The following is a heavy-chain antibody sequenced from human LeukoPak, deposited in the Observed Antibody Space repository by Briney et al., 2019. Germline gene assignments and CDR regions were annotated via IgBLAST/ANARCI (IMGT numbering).Heavy chain of an antibody. CDR2: ITSNGGGT. J-gene: IGHJ4*02. CDR1: GFTSSGYA. CDR3: VKVDGHRHY. V-gene: IGHV3-64D*09. Sequence: GGSLRLSCSASGFTSSGYAMHCVRQSPGKGLKYVSAITSNGGGTYYADSVRGRFTITRDNSKNTLFLQMSSLRTEDTAVYYCVKVDGHRHYWGQGALVTVSS.